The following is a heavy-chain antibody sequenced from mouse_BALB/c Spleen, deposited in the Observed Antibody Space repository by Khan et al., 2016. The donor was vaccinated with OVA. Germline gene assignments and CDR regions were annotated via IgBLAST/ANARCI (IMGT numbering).Heavy chain of an antibody. V-gene: IGHV5-9*02. CDR1: GFAFSSYD. Sequence: EVQLVESGGGLVKPGGSLKLSCAPPGFAFSSYDMSWVRPTPEKRLEWVATISGTGIYTYYPDSVKGRFTISRDNARNTLYLQMSSLRSEDTALYYCARPSYYGNPWFTYWGQGTLVTVSA. J-gene: IGHJ3*01. D-gene: IGHD2-10*01. CDR3: ARPSYYGNPWFTY. CDR2: ISGTGIYT.